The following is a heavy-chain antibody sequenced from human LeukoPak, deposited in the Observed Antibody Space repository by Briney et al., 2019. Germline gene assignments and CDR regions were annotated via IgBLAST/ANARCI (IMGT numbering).Heavy chain of an antibody. CDR2: INHSGST. CDR3: AREEDCSGGICYLGNAFDI. D-gene: IGHD2-15*01. Sequence: SETLSLTCAVYGGSFSGYYWSWIRQPPGKGLEWIREINHSGSTNDNASLKSRVTISVDASKNQFSLKLSSVTAADTAVYYCAREEDCSGGICYLGNAFDIWGQGTMVTVSS. CDR1: GGSFSGYY. J-gene: IGHJ3*02. V-gene: IGHV4-34*01.